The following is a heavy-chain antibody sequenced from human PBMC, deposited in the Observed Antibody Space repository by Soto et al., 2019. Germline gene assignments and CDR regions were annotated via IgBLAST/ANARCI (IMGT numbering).Heavy chain of an antibody. J-gene: IGHJ3*02. CDR1: GGSISSSSYY. V-gene: IGHV4-39*01. D-gene: IGHD6-19*01. CDR3: ARHPTFYSSGWYADDAFDI. CDR2: IYYSGST. Sequence: SETLSLTCTVSGGSISSSSYYWGWIRQPPGKGLEWIGSIYYSGSTYYNPSLKSRVTISVDPSKNQFSLKLSSVTAADTAVYYCARHPTFYSSGWYADDAFDIWGQGTMVTVSS.